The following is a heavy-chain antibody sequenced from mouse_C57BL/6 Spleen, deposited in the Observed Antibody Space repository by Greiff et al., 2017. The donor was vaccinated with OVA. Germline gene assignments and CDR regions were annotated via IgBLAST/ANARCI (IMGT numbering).Heavy chain of an antibody. D-gene: IGHD2-1*01. V-gene: IGHV1-64*01. Sequence: QVQLQQSGAELVKPGASVKLSCKASGYTFTSYWMHWVKQRPGQGLEWIGMIHPNSGSTNYNEKFKSKATLTVDKSSSTAYMQISSLTSEDSAVYYCARAGDDNYGYAMDYWGQGTSVTVSS. CDR2: IHPNSGST. CDR1: GYTFTSYW. CDR3: ARAGDDNYGYAMDY. J-gene: IGHJ4*01.